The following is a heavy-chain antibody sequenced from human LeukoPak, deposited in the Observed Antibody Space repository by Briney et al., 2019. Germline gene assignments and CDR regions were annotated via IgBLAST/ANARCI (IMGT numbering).Heavy chain of an antibody. J-gene: IGHJ4*02. Sequence: GGSLRLSCAASGFTFSSYAMSWVRQAPGKGLEWVSVISGSGGRTYYADSVKGRFTISRNNSKNTLYVQMNSLRAEDTAVYYCAKDLLAATIDYYFDYWGQGTLVTVSS. CDR1: GFTFSSYA. V-gene: IGHV3-23*01. D-gene: IGHD5-12*01. CDR3: AKDLLAATIDYYFDY. CDR2: ISGSGGRT.